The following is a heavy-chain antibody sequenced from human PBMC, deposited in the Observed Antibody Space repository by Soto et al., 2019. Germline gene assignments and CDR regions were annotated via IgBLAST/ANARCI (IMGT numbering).Heavy chain of an antibody. Sequence: SETLSLTCTVSGDSISACSWSWVRQPPGKGLEWIGYIYYSGSTYYNPSLKSRVTISVDTSKNQFSLRLSSVTAADTAVYYCARTRFYCSGGSCHPVGFDYWGQGTLVTVSS. V-gene: IGHV4-59*06. D-gene: IGHD2-15*01. J-gene: IGHJ4*02. CDR2: IYYSGST. CDR3: ARTRFYCSGGSCHPVGFDY. CDR1: GDSISACS.